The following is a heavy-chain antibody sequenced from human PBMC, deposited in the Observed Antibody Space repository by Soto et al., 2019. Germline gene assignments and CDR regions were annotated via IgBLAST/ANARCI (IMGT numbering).Heavy chain of an antibody. CDR1: GFSFSTHA. D-gene: IGHD6-19*01. V-gene: IGHV3-23*01. CDR3: AREGGSIGGWFGRKFDS. Sequence: PWGSLRLSCTASGFSFSTHAMSCVRQAPWKGLEWGSSISSGVTTTFYAASVEGRFTISRDKSKNTLYLQMNSLRADDTAVYYCAREGGSIGGWFGRKFDSWGQGTQVTVSS. J-gene: IGHJ4*02. CDR2: ISSGVTTT.